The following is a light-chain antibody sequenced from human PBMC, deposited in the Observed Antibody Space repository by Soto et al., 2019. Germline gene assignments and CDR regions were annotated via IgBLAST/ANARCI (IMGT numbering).Light chain of an antibody. V-gene: IGLV1-44*01. CDR1: SSNVGGNP. CDR3: ASWDDSLNGPV. J-gene: IGLJ1*01. Sequence: QSVLTQPPSASVTPGQRVTGSCSGSSSNVGGNPVNWYQHVPTTAPKLLIYTNTQRPSGVPDRFSGSKSGASASLAISGLQSEDEADYYCASWDDSLNGPVFGTGTKVTVL. CDR2: TNT.